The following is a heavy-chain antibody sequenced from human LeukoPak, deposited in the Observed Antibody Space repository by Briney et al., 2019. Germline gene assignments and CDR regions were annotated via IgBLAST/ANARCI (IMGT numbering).Heavy chain of an antibody. CDR1: GLTFSSYD. CDR3: AKGVYGSGSFSVPHI. V-gene: IGHV3-30*18. CDR2: ISYDGSDK. J-gene: IGHJ3*02. D-gene: IGHD3-10*01. Sequence: GRSLRPSCAVSGLTFSSYDMHWVRQAPGKGLDYVAVISYDGSDKYYADSVQGRFTISRDNSKNTLYLQMNSLRAEDTAVYYCAKGVYGSGSFSVPHIWGQGTMVTVSS.